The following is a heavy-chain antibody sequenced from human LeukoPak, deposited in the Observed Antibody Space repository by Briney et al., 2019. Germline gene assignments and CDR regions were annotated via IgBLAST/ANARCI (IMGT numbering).Heavy chain of an antibody. D-gene: IGHD6-13*01. CDR3: RAAADLNDY. J-gene: IGHJ4*02. CDR1: GFTFSGSA. CDR2: IRSKADSYTT. Sequence: PGGSLRHSCAASGFTFSGSAMHWVRQASGKGLEWLGRIRSKADSYTTAYAASVKGRFIVSRDDSKNTAYLQMNSLKTEDTAVYYCRAAADLNDYWGQGTLVTVSS. V-gene: IGHV3-73*01.